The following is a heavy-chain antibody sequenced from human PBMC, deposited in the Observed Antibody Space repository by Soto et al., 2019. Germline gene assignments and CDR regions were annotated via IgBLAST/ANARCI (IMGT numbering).Heavy chain of an antibody. CDR1: GGSFSGYY. CDR2: INHSGST. J-gene: IGHJ4*02. D-gene: IGHD6-19*01. Sequence: QVQLQQWGAGLLKPSETLSLTCAVYGGSFSGYYWSWIRQPPGKGLEWIGEINHSGSTNYNPSLKSRVTISVDTSKNQFSLKLSSVTAADTAVYYCASLGIAVAGTLDPFDYWGQETLVTVSS. CDR3: ASLGIAVAGTLDPFDY. V-gene: IGHV4-34*01.